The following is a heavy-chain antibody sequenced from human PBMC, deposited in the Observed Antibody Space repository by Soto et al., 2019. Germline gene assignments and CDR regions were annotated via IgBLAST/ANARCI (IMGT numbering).Heavy chain of an antibody. CDR3: ARNYDSSAYTPIGY. V-gene: IGHV3-30*04. CDR2: ISYDGSNE. CDR1: GFIFSRYT. D-gene: IGHD3-22*01. J-gene: IGHJ4*02. Sequence: QVQVVESGGGVVQPGRSLRLSCAGSGFIFSRYTMYWVRQALGKGLEWVAVISYDGSNEYYADSVKGRFTISRDNSKDTLYLQMNSLRVDDTAVYYCARNYDSSAYTPIGYWGQGTLVTVSS.